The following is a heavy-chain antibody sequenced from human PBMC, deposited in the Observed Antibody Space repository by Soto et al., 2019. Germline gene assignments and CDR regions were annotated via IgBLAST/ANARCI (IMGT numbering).Heavy chain of an antibody. CDR3: ARERPDGSRLDP. J-gene: IGHJ5*02. CDR1: GGSISSGGYY. V-gene: IGHV4-30-4*08. D-gene: IGHD6-13*01. Sequence: PSETLSLTCIVSGGSISSGGYYWSWIRQHPGKGLEWIGYIYHSGSTYYNPSLKSRVTISVDTSKNQFSLKLSSVTAADTAVYYCARERPDGSRLDPWGQGTLVTVSS. CDR2: IYHSGST.